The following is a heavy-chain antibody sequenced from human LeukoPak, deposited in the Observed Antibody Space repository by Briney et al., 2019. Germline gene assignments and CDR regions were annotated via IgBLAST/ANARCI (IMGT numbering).Heavy chain of an antibody. CDR1: GYTFTSYG. Sequence: ASVKVSCKASGYTFTSYGISWVRQAPRQRLEWMGWISAYNGNTNYAQKLQGRVTMTTDTSTSTAYMELRSLRSDDTAVYYCARCFDFDCSSTSCYDGCRDYWGQGTLVTVSS. V-gene: IGHV1-18*01. D-gene: IGHD2-2*01. J-gene: IGHJ4*02. CDR3: ARCFDFDCSSTSCYDGCRDY. CDR2: ISAYNGNT.